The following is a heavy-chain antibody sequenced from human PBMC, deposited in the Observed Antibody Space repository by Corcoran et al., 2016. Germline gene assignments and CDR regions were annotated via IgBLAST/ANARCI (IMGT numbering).Heavy chain of an antibody. Sequence: EVQLVQSGAEVKKSGESLRISCKCSGYRFNTYWIAWVRQVPGKGLEWMGLIYPSDSDTRYSPSFQGQVTISVDKSITTAYLQWSSLKASDTAMYYCARQITLSQGHDAFDIWGQGTMVTVSS. J-gene: IGHJ3*02. V-gene: IGHV5-51*01. D-gene: IGHD3-10*02. CDR3: ARQITLSQGHDAFDI. CDR2: IYPSDSDT. CDR1: GYRFNTYW.